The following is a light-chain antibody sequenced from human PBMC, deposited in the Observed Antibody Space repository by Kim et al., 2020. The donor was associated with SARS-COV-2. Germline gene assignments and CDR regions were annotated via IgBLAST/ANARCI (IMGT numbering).Light chain of an antibody. CDR2: DKS. V-gene: IGLV3-19*01. CDR3: GSRDSSGPGV. J-gene: IGLJ3*02. CDR1: SLRKYP. Sequence: SSELTQDPDVSVALGQTVRITCQGDSLRKYPASWYQQKPGQAPILVMHDKSNVRPSGVPDRFSGSNSGNTAFLTITGAQVEDEATYYCGSRDSSGPGVFGGGTKLTVL.